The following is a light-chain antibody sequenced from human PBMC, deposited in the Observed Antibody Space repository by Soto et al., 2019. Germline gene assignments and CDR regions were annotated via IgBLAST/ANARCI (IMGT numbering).Light chain of an antibody. V-gene: IGKV3-15*01. CDR1: QSVSSK. J-gene: IGKJ3*01. CDR3: QQYDNWPFT. Sequence: EVVMTQSPATLSVSPGEGATLSCRASQSVSSKLAWYQQKPGQAPRLLIYGASTRATGVPARFSGSESGTEFALTISSLQSEDFAVYYCQQYDNWPFTFGPGTKVDIK. CDR2: GAS.